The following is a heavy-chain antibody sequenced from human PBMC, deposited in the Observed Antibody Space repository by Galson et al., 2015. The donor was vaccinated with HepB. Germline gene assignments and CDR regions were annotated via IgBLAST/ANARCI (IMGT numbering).Heavy chain of an antibody. D-gene: IGHD5-18*01. V-gene: IGHV1-2*02. Sequence: SVKVSCKASGYTFTDNCIHWVRQAPGQGLEWMGSINPNGGVTHYAQRLQGRVTMTRDTSISTAYMEVNRLTSDDTAMYFCATVRVKGYTYAYELDYWGQGTLVTVSS. CDR2: INPNGGVT. CDR1: GYTFTDNC. CDR3: ATVRVKGYTYAYELDY. J-gene: IGHJ4*02.